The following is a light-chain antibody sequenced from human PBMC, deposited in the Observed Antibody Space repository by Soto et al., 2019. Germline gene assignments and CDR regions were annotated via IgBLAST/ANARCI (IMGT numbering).Light chain of an antibody. CDR2: TAS. J-gene: IGKJ4*01. V-gene: IGKV1D-12*01. Sequence: DIQMTQSPSSVSVSVGDRVTITCRASQGVSTWLAWYQQKPGKAPNLLIYTASSLQSGVPSRFSGSGSGTDFTLSICSLQPEYVAIYYCQQTTTFPLTFGGGTKVEI. CDR3: QQTTTFPLT. CDR1: QGVSTW.